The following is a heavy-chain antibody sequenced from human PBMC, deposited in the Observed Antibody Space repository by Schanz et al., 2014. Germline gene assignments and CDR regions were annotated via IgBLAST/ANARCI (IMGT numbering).Heavy chain of an antibody. V-gene: IGHV3-23*01. CDR2: VSASGGGP. CDR3: VKDDRGDVVVVAANY. J-gene: IGHJ4*02. D-gene: IGHD2-15*01. CDR1: GFTFRSYA. Sequence: EVQLLESGGGLVQPGGSLRLSCIGSGFTFRSYALAWVRQAPGKGLEWVSLVSASGGGPFYADSVKGRFTISRDNSRNTVYLQMSSLRAEDTAVYYCVKDDRGDVVVVAANYWGQGAQVIVSS.